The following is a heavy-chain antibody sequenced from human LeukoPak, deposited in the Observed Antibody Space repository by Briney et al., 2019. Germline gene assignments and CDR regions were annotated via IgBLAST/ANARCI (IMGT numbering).Heavy chain of an antibody. D-gene: IGHD4-17*01. CDR1: GFTVSGNY. CDR2: IYSGGSP. V-gene: IGHV3-53*01. J-gene: IGHJ4*02. Sequence: GGSLRLSCAVSGFTVSGNYMSWVRQAPGKGLEWVSVIYSGGSPYYGDSVKGRFTISRDISQNTLYLQMNSLRAEDTAVYYCARGLTVTTGPSDYWGQRTLVTVSS. CDR3: ARGLTVTTGPSDY.